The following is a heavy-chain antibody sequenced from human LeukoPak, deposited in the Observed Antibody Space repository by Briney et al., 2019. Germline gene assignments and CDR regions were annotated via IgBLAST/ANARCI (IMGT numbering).Heavy chain of an antibody. CDR1: GGTFSSYA. Sequence: ASVTVSCKASGGTFSSYAISWVRQAPGQGVEWMGGIIPIFGTANYAQKFQGRVTITADESTSTAYMELSSLRSEDTAVYYCASTLRGGYSYGYSWYYWGQGTLVTVSS. V-gene: IGHV1-69*13. CDR2: IIPIFGTA. J-gene: IGHJ4*02. CDR3: ASTLRGGYSYGYSWYY. D-gene: IGHD5-18*01.